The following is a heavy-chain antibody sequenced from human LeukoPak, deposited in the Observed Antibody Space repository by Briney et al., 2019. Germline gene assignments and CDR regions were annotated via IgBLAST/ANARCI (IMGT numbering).Heavy chain of an antibody. CDR2: ISVSGGGT. Sequence: PGGSLRLSCAASDFTFSSYAMAWVRQAPGKGLEWVSTISVSGGGTSYADSVKGRFTVSRDSSKNTLYLQMNSLRAEDTAVYSCVRGRGWYLDLWGRGTQVTVSS. J-gene: IGHJ2*01. CDR1: DFTFSSYA. V-gene: IGHV3-23*01. CDR3: VRGRGWYLDL.